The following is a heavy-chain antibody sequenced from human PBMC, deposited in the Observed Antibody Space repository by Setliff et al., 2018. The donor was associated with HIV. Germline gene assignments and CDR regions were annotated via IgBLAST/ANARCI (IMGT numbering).Heavy chain of an antibody. V-gene: IGHV4-34*01. CDR1: GGSFSGEY. J-gene: IGHJ4*02. CDR3: AEKGGKGY. D-gene: IGHD3-16*01. CDR2: INHSGRN. Sequence: SETLSLTCAVYGGSFSGEYWSWIRPPPGKGLEWIGEINHSGRNNHNPSLKSRGTMSVDTSRNQFSRKLSSVTAADTAVYYCAEKGGKGYWVQGTLVTVSS.